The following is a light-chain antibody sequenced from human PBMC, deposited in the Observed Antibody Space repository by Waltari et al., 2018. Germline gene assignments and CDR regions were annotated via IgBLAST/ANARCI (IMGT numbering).Light chain of an antibody. CDR2: EIK. CDR1: SSNLGNNY. CDR3: ETWVSSLNAYV. Sequence: QSVLTQPPSVSAAPGQKVTISCSGTSSNLGNNYGSWYQQFPGTAPKLLIYEIKNASSGVPFRFAASKYDTSATLGITGLQTGDEADYYCETWVSSLNAYVFGTGTKVTVL. J-gene: IGLJ1*01. V-gene: IGLV1-51*01.